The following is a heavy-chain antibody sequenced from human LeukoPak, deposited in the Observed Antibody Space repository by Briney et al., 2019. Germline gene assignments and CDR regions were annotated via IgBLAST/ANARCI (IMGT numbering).Heavy chain of an antibody. CDR2: IIPIFGTA. CDR3: ARDRYDSSGYYIGFFGFFDY. V-gene: IGHV1-69*13. CDR1: GGTFSSYA. Sequence: SVKVSCKASGGTFSSYAISWVRQAPGQGLEWMGGIIPIFGTANYAQRFQGRVTITADESTSTAYMELSSLRSEDTAVYYCARDRYDSSGYYIGFFGFFDYWGQGTLVTVSS. J-gene: IGHJ4*02. D-gene: IGHD3-22*01.